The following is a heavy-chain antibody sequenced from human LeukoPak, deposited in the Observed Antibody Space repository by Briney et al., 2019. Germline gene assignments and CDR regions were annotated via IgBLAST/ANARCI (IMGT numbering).Heavy chain of an antibody. V-gene: IGHV3-21*01. J-gene: IGHJ4*02. CDR3: ASFGEYYDYVWVSYRYRLIDY. CDR2: ISSSSSYI. CDR1: GFTFSSYS. Sequence: AGGSLRLSCAASGFTFSSYSMNWVRQAPGKGLEWVSSISSSSSYIYYADSVKGRFTISRDNAKNSLYLQMNSLRAEDTAVYYCASFGEYYDYVWVSYRYRLIDYWGQGTLVTVSS. D-gene: IGHD3-16*02.